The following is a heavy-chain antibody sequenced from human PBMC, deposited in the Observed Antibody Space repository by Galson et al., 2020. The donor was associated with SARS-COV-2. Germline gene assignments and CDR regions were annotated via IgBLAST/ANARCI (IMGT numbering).Heavy chain of an antibody. V-gene: IGHV3-64D*09. CDR1: GFTFSSYA. Sequence: GESLKISCSASGFTFSSYAMHWVRQAPGKGLEYVLFISSNGGSTYYADSVKGRFTISRDNSKNTLDLQMSSLRPEDTAVYYCVKDGDYDFWNDFGYYYLDYWGQGTLVTVSS. CDR2: ISSNGGST. CDR3: VKDGDYDFWNDFGYYYLDY. D-gene: IGHD3-3*01. J-gene: IGHJ4*02.